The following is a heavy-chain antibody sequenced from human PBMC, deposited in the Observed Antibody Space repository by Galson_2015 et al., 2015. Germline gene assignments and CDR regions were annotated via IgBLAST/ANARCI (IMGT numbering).Heavy chain of an antibody. J-gene: IGHJ3*02. CDR2: ISWDGGST. CDR1: GFTFDDYT. D-gene: IGHD3-3*01. V-gene: IGHV3-43*01. CDR3: AKAVWRDQFKVLRFLEWLNDHAFDI. Sequence: SLRLSCAASGFTFDDYTMHWVRQAPGKGLEWVSLISWDGGSTYYADSVKGRFTISRDNSKNSLYLQMNSLRTEDTALYYCAKAVWRDQFKVLRFLEWLNDHAFDIWGQGTMVTVSS.